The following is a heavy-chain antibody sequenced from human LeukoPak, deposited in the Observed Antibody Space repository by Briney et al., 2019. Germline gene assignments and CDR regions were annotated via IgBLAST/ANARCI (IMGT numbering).Heavy chain of an antibody. CDR3: AREGRDGYNKLDY. CDR2: IYYSGST. CDR1: GGSISSGGYY. D-gene: IGHD5-24*01. Sequence: SETLSLTCTVSGGSISSGGYYWSWIRQHPGKGLEWIGYIYYSGSTYYNPSLKSRVTISVDTSKNQFSLKLSSVTAADTAVYYCAREGRDGYNKLDYWGRGTMVTVSS. V-gene: IGHV4-31*03. J-gene: IGHJ3*01.